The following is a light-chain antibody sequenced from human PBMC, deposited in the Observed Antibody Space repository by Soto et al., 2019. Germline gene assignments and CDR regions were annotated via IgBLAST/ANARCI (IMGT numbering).Light chain of an antibody. CDR2: STS. Sequence: QAVVTQEPSLTVSPGGTVTLTCASSTGAVTSGYYPNWFQQKPGQAPTALIYSTSNKRSWTPARFSGSLLGGKAALTLSGVQPEDEAEYYCLLYYGGAPVFGGGTKLTVL. CDR1: TGAVTSGYY. J-gene: IGLJ3*02. CDR3: LLYYGGAPV. V-gene: IGLV7-43*01.